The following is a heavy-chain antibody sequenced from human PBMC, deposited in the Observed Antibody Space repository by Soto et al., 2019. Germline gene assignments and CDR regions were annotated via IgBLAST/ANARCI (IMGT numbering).Heavy chain of an antibody. CDR3: SGYYSYAFDL. D-gene: IGHD3-22*01. CDR2: ISSSGSTI. J-gene: IGHJ3*01. V-gene: IGHV3-11*01. Sequence: GGSLRLSCAASGFTFSDYYMSWILQAPGKGLEWVSYISSSGSTIYYADSVKGRFTISRDNAKNSLYLQMNSLRAEDTAVYYCSGYYSYAFDLWGQGTMVTVSS. CDR1: GFTFSDYY.